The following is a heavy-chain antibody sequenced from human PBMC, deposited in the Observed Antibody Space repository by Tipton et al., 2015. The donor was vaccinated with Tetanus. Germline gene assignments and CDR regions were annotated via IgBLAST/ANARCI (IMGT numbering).Heavy chain of an antibody. J-gene: IGHJ4*02. CDR2: IYYSGNT. CDR3: ARATNWLGRDFDY. V-gene: IGHV4-59*01. CDR1: GGSISPFY. D-gene: IGHD7-27*01. Sequence: TLSLTCTVSGGSISPFYWNWIRQSPGKGLEWIGYIYYSGNTNYNPPLKSRVTMSVDTSKNQFSLKLNSVTAADTAVYYCARATNWLGRDFDYWGQGTLVTVSS.